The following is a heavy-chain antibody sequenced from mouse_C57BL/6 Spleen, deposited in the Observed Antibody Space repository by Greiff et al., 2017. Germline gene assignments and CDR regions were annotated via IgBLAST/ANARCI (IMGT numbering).Heavy chain of an antibody. CDR2: INPNNGGT. J-gene: IGHJ4*01. CDR1: GYTFTDYN. CDR3: ARHYYGSSYYAMDY. Sequence: EVQLQESGPELVKHGASVKMSCKASGYTFTDYNMHWVKQSHGKSLEWIGYINPNNGGTSYNQKFKGKATLTVNKSSSTAYMELRSLTSEDSAVYYCARHYYGSSYYAMDYWGQGTSVTVSS. D-gene: IGHD1-1*01. V-gene: IGHV1-22*01.